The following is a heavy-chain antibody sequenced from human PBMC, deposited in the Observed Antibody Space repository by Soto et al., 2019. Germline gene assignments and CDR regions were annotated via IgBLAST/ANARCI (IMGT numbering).Heavy chain of an antibody. D-gene: IGHD3-9*01. J-gene: IGHJ4*02. CDR1: GGSFSGYY. Sequence: SETLSLTCAVYGGSFSGYYWSWIRQPPGKGLEWIGEINHSGSTNYNPSLKSRVTISVDTSKNQFSLKLSSVTAADTAVYYCARGAIRRRKYYDILTGYYFDYWGQGTLVTVSS. CDR2: INHSGST. V-gene: IGHV4-34*01. CDR3: ARGAIRRRKYYDILTGYYFDY.